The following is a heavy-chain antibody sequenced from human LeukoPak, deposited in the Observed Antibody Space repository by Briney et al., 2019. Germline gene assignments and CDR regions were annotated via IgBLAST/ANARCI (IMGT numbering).Heavy chain of an antibody. CDR3: AKSRAYYYYGMDV. V-gene: IGHV3-30*18. CDR1: GFTFSNYG. J-gene: IGHJ6*02. Sequence: GGSLRLSCAASGFTFSNYGMHWVRQAPGKGLEWVAVISYDGNKKYYADSVKGRFTISSDDSKNTLYLQMNSLRADDTAVYYCAKSRAYYYYGMDVWGQGTTVTVSS. CDR2: ISYDGNKK.